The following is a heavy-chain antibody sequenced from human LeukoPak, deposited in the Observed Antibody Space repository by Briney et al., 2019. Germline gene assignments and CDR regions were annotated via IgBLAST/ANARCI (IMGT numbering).Heavy chain of an antibody. J-gene: IGHJ5*02. CDR1: GGSISSSNW. V-gene: IGHV4-4*02. D-gene: IGHD3-10*01. Sequence: SETLSLTCAVSGGSISSSNWWSWVRQPPGKGLEWIGEIYHSGSTNYNPSLKSRVTISVETSKNQFSLKLKSVTAAGTAVYYCARGGYYGSGNDFRFDPWGQGTLVTVSS. CDR2: IYHSGST. CDR3: ARGGYYGSGNDFRFDP.